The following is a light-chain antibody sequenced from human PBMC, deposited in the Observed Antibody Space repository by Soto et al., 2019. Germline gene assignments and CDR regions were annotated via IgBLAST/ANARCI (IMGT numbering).Light chain of an antibody. CDR2: DAS. V-gene: IGKV1-5*01. CDR1: QSVSGW. J-gene: IGKJ1*01. Sequence: DAQVPQATSPLSATVGDTVKVTCRASQSVSGWLAWYQQKPGEAPKLLIYDASALPRGVPSRFSGSGSGTKFTLTLASLQPDDFATYYSQLYETFSGTFGPGTKVEI. CDR3: QLYETFSGT.